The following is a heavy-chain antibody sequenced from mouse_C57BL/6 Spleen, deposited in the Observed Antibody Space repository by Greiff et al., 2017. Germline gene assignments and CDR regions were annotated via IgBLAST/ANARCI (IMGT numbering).Heavy chain of an antibody. V-gene: IGHV5-17*01. Sequence: EVKLMESGGGLVKPGGSLKLSCAASGFTFSDYGMHWVRQAPEKGLEWVAYISSGSSTIYYAETVKGRFTISRDNAKNTLFLQMTSLRSEDTAMYYRASDGFAYWGQGTLVTVSA. CDR2: ISSGSSTI. CDR1: GFTFSDYG. CDR3: ASDGFAY. J-gene: IGHJ3*01. D-gene: IGHD2-3*01.